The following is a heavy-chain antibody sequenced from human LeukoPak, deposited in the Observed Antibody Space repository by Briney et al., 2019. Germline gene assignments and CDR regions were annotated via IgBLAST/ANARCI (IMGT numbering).Heavy chain of an antibody. CDR2: IYYSGST. J-gene: IGHJ4*02. V-gene: IGHV4-39*01. Sequence: SETLSLTCTVSGGSISSSSYYWGWIRQPPGKGLEWIGSIYYSGSTYYNPSLKSRVTISVDTSKNQFSLKLSSVTAADTAVYYCARQDFWSGYYKFVRDYWGQGTLVTVSS. D-gene: IGHD3-3*01. CDR3: ARQDFWSGYYKFVRDY. CDR1: GGSISSSSYY.